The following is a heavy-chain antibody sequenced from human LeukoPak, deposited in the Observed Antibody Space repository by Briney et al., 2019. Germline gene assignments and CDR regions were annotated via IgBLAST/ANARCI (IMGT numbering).Heavy chain of an antibody. Sequence: PSETLSLTCTVSGGSISSYYWSWIRQPPGKGLEWIGYIYYSGSTNYNPSLKSRVTISVDTSKNQFSLKLSSVTAADTAVYYCARLTLRGIAAAGGSSYFDYWGQGTLVTVSS. V-gene: IGHV4-59*08. CDR1: GGSISSYY. CDR3: ARLTLRGIAAAGGSSYFDY. D-gene: IGHD6-13*01. J-gene: IGHJ4*02. CDR2: IYYSGST.